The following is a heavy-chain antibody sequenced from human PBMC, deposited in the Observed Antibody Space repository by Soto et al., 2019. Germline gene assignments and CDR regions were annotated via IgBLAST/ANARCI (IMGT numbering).Heavy chain of an antibody. J-gene: IGHJ5*02. CDR3: GAAVAGTGTRRIGFDP. V-gene: IGHV3-74*01. D-gene: IGHD6-19*01. CDR2: INSDGSST. CDR1: GFTFSSYW. Sequence: EVQLVESGGDLVQPGGSLRLSCAASGFTFSSYWMHWVRRAPGKGLVWVSRINSDGSSTTYADSVKGRFTISRDNSKNXLYLQMNSLRAEDTAVYYCGAAVAGTGTRRIGFDPWGQGTLVTVSS.